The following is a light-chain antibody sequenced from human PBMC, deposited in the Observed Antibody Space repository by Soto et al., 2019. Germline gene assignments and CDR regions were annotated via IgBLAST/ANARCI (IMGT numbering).Light chain of an antibody. J-gene: IGKJ2*01. V-gene: IGKV3-20*01. Sequence: EIMLTQSPGTLSLSPGERATLSCRASQNVSNNYIAWYQQKPGQAPRLLIFGSSDRATGIPERFSGSGSGTDFTLTISRLEPEDFAVYYCHQYGSSPPYTFGQGTNLEIK. CDR3: HQYGSSPPYT. CDR2: GSS. CDR1: QNVSNNY.